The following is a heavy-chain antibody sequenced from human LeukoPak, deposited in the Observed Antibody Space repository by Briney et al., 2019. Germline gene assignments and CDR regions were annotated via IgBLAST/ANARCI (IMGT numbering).Heavy chain of an antibody. CDR1: GFTFSSYG. Sequence: PGGSLRLSCAASGFTFSSYGMHWVRQAPGKGLEWVAVIWYDGSNKYYADPVKGRFTISRDNSKNTLYLQMNSLRAEDTAVYYCARKGDYYYYYGMDVWGQRTTVTVSS. CDR3: ARKGDYYYYYGMDV. J-gene: IGHJ6*02. D-gene: IGHD3-16*01. V-gene: IGHV3-33*01. CDR2: IWYDGSNK.